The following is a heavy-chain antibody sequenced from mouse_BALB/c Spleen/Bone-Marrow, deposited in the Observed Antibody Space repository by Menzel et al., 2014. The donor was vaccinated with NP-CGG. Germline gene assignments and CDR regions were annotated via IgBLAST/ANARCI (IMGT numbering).Heavy chain of an antibody. Sequence: EVQLVDSGGGLVQPGGSLKLSCAASGFDFSRFWMSWVRQAPGKGLEWIGEINPDSSTINYTPSLKDKFIISRDNAKNTLYLQMSQVKSEATALYYCAKLGYYGHFAYCGQGTTLTVSS. CDR2: INPDSSTI. CDR3: AKLGYYGHFAY. J-gene: IGHJ2*01. CDR1: GFDFSRFW. V-gene: IGHV4-1*02. D-gene: IGHD2-3*01.